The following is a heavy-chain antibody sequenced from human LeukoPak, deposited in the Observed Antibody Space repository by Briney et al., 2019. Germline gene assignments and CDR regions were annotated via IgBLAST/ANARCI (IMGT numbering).Heavy chain of an antibody. CDR3: ARDHDGKDC. CDR1: GFTFSSEW. Sequence: GGSLRLSCVASGFTFSSEWMSWARQAPGKGLEWVTNINQDGSQKYYEDSVKGRFTVSRDNAKNSLYLHMNGLRADDTAICYCARDHDGKDCWGQGTLVTVSS. D-gene: IGHD1-1*01. CDR2: INQDGSQK. V-gene: IGHV3-7*01. J-gene: IGHJ4*02.